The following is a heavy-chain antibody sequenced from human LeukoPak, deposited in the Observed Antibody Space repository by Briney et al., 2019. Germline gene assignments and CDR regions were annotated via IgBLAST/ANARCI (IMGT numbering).Heavy chain of an antibody. V-gene: IGHV1-58*02. Sequence: ASVKVSCKASGFTFSTSAMQWVRQARGQRLECIGWIAVGNGHTNYAQKFQERVSITRDMSTTTAYMELSNLRSEDTAVYYCAATGSETDAFDIWGQGTMVTVSS. J-gene: IGHJ3*02. D-gene: IGHD6-25*01. CDR1: GFTFSTSA. CDR3: AATGSETDAFDI. CDR2: IAVGNGHT.